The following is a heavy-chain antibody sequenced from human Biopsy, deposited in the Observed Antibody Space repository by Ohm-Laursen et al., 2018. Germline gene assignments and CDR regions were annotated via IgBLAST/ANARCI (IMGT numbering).Heavy chain of an antibody. D-gene: IGHD3-22*01. V-gene: IGHV4-31*01. CDR3: ARGDYFDSNGYFWFDP. CDR1: GGSISSGGSY. Sequence: PSLTCTVSGGSISSGGSYWSWIRQRPGKGLEWIGYIFNSANTYYNPSLKNLITISGDTSKNQFSLKLNSVTAADTAVYYCARGDYFDSNGYFWFDPWGQGTLVTVSS. J-gene: IGHJ5*02. CDR2: IFNSANT.